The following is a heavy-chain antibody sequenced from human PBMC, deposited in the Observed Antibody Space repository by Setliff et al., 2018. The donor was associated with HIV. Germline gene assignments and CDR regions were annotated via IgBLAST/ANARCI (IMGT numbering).Heavy chain of an antibody. CDR2: INPNSGGT. J-gene: IGHJ6*04. D-gene: IGHD3-3*01. Sequence: ASVKVSCKASGYTFTGYYMHWVRQAPGQGLEWMGWINPNSGGTNYAQKFQGWVTMTRDTSISTAYMELSRLRSDDTAVYYCARDAPAEYYDFWSGYILWDVWGKGTTVTVSS. CDR3: ARDAPAEYYDFWSGYILWDV. V-gene: IGHV1-2*04. CDR1: GYTFTGYY.